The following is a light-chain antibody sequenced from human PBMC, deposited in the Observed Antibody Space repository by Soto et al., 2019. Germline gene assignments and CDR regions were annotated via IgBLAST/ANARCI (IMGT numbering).Light chain of an antibody. Sequence: QVTQSQSSLSACVGDRVTITFRASQSISSYLNWYQQKPGKAPKLLIYDASNLQSGVPSRFSGSGSGTEFTLIISSLQPDDFATYYCQQYNSYWMSGLATKVDIK. CDR3: QQYNSYWM. CDR1: QSISSY. V-gene: IGKV1-5*01. J-gene: IGKJ1*01. CDR2: DAS.